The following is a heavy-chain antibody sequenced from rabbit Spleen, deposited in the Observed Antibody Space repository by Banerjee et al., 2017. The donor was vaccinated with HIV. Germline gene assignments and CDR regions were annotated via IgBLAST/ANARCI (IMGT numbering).Heavy chain of an antibody. CDR1: GLDFSSSYW. Sequence: QEQLVEYGGDLVQPEGSLTLTCKASGLDFSSSYWICWVRQAPGKGLEWIACIYVGSGGGTKYASWAKGRFTISKTSSTTVTLEMTSLTVADTATFFCGRAGEGGYGYLDLWGQCTLVTVS. J-gene: IGHJ4*01. CDR3: GRAGEGGYGYLDL. CDR2: IYVGSGGGT. V-gene: IGHV1S45*01. D-gene: IGHD2-1*01.